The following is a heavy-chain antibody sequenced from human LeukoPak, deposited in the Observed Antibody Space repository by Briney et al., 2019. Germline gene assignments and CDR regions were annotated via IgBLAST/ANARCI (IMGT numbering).Heavy chain of an antibody. CDR1: GYTFTGYY. V-gene: IGHV1-2*02. D-gene: IGHD2-8*01. Sequence: GASVKVSCKASGYTFTGYYMHWVRQAPGQGLEWMGWINPNSGGTNYAQKFQGRVTMTRDTSISTAYMELSRLRSDDTAVYYCARVTGYCTNGVCYDYYYYMEVWGKGTTVTVSS. CDR3: ARVTGYCTNGVCYDYYYYMEV. J-gene: IGHJ6*03. CDR2: INPNSGGT.